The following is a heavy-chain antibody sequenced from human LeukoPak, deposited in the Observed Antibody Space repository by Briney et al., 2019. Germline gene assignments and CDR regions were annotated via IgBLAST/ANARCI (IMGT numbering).Heavy chain of an antibody. CDR3: GNHDYSDYY. Sequence: GGSLRLSCAASGLTFTNYWIHRVRQAPGEGLVWVSRINIDGTTTTYADSVKGRFTISRDSAKNTVYLQMNSLRVEDTAVYYCGNHDYSDYYGGQGALVTVSS. J-gene: IGHJ4*02. CDR1: GLTFTNYW. D-gene: IGHD4-11*01. CDR2: INIDGTTT. V-gene: IGHV3-74*01.